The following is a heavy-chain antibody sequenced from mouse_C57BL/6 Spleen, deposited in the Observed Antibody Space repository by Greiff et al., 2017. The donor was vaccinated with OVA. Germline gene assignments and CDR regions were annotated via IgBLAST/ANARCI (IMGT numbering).Heavy chain of an antibody. J-gene: IGHJ3*01. CDR3: TRVLYDYDGAWFAY. CDR1: GYTFTSYW. CDR2: IYPGNSDT. Sequence: VQLQQSGTVLARPGASVKMSCKTSGYTFTSYWMHWVKQRPGQGLEWIGAIYPGNSDTSYNQKFKGKAKLTAVTSASTAYMELSSLTNEDSAVYSCTRVLYDYDGAWFAYWGQGTLVTVSS. D-gene: IGHD2-4*01. V-gene: IGHV1-5*01.